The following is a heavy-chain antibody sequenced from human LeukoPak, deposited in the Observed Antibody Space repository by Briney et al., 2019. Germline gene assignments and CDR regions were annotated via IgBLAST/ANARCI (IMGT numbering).Heavy chain of an antibody. Sequence: GGSLRLSCAASGFTFGNSWVHWVRQAPGKGLVWVSLINADGTTTTYADSVKGRFTISRENARNTVSLQMNSLIIEDTAVYYCVVVVEPPGSAGFDVWGQGTMIAVSS. D-gene: IGHD1-14*01. V-gene: IGHV3-74*01. CDR1: GFTFGNSW. J-gene: IGHJ3*01. CDR2: INADGTTT. CDR3: VVVVEPPGSAGFDV.